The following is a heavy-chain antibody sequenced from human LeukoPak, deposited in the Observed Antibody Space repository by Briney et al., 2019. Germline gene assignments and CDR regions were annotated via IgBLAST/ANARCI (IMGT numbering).Heavy chain of an antibody. D-gene: IGHD3-10*01. CDR3: ARTDDSGNYYASTWNNWFDP. J-gene: IGHJ5*02. Sequence: PGGSLRLSCAASGFSFSNYAMTWVRQAPGKGPEWVSGISGRGATTYYADSVKGRFTISRDNSKNTLYLQMNSLRAEDTAVYYCARTDDSGNYYASTWNNWFDPWGQGTLVTVSS. CDR1: GFSFSNYA. V-gene: IGHV3-23*01. CDR2: ISGRGATT.